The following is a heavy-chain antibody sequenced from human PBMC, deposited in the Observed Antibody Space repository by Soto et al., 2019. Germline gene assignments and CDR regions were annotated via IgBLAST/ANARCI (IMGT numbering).Heavy chain of an antibody. CDR3: AARRDGGPV. V-gene: IGHV4-4*02. D-gene: IGHD4-17*01. Sequence: PSETLSLTCAVSGGSLSTMDWWTWVRQPPGKGLQWMGDIYHTGSTNYNPSLQSRVTISIDESRTSFSLNLDSVTAADTAVYYCAARRDGGPVWGQGTLVTVSS. CDR1: GGSLSTMDW. J-gene: IGHJ4*02. CDR2: IYHTGST.